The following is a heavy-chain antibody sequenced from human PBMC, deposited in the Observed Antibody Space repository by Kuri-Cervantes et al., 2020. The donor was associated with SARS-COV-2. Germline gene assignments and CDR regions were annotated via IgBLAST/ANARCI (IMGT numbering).Heavy chain of an antibody. V-gene: IGHV3-30*02. J-gene: IGHJ6*03. CDR1: GFTFSYFG. D-gene: IGHD3-10*01. CDR2: IRYDGTIT. CDR3: SKALSRSFLYYYYMDV. Sequence: GGSLRLSCAASGFTFSYFGMHWVRQAPGKGLQWVAFIRYDGTITSCADSLKGRFTISGDNSKSMLYMQINSLRAEDTAVYYCSKALSRSFLYYYYMDVWGKGTTVTVSS.